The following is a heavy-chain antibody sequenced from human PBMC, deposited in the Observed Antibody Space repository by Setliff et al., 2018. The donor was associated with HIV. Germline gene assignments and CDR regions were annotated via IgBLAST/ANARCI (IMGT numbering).Heavy chain of an antibody. V-gene: IGHV4-4*07. CDR1: GGSITSYY. D-gene: IGHD3-22*01. CDR3: AREYDSSGYGANFDY. J-gene: IGHJ4*02. Sequence: SETLSLTCTVSGGSITSYYWSWIRQPAGKGLEWFGRIYISGSTNYNPSFESRVTMSVDTSKNQFSLRLSSVTAADTAVYYCAREYDSSGYGANFDYWGQGTLVTVSS. CDR2: IYISGST.